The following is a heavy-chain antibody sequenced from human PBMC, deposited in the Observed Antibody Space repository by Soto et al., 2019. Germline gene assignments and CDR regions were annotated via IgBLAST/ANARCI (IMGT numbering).Heavy chain of an antibody. D-gene: IGHD4-17*01. J-gene: IGHJ1*01. Sequence: SVTVSCKYSVCTLSSYAISCVRQAHGQGLEWMGGIIPIFGTANYAQKFQGRVTITADESTSTAYMELSSLRSEDTAVYYCARDYRDYGDYVGYFQHWGQGTLVTVSS. CDR2: IIPIFGTA. V-gene: IGHV1-69*13. CDR1: VCTLSSYA. CDR3: ARDYRDYGDYVGYFQH.